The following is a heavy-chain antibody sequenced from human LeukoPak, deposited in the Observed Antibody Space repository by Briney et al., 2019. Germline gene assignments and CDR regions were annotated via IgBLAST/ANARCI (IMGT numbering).Heavy chain of an antibody. CDR2: IYHSGST. V-gene: IGHV4-38-2*02. CDR1: GYSISSGYY. Sequence: SETLSLTCTVSGYSISSGYYWGWIRQPPGKGLEWIGSIYHSGSTYYNPSLKSRVTISVDTSKNQFSLKLSSVTAADTAVYYCARHEMRYFSFDYWGQGTLVTVSS. CDR3: ARHEMRYFSFDY. D-gene: IGHD3-9*01. J-gene: IGHJ4*02.